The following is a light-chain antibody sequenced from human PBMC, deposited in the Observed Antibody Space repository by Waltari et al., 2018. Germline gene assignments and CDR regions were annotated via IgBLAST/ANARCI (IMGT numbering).Light chain of an antibody. Sequence: DIQMTQSPSSLSASVEETVILTCRASQGISSYLNWFQQKPGKAPKLLIYAATTLQSGVPSRFSGSGSGTEFTLTISSLQPEDFAAYYCLQLNSYPFTFGPGTKLDIK. V-gene: IGKV1-9*01. CDR1: QGISSY. J-gene: IGKJ3*01. CDR3: LQLNSYPFT. CDR2: AAT.